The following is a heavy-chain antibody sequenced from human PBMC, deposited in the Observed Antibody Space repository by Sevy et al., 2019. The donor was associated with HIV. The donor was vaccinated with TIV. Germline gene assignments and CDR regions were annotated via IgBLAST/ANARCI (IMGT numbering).Heavy chain of an antibody. D-gene: IGHD2-8*01. V-gene: IGHV3-21*01. CDR3: ARINCTNGVCFQGYYYYAMDV. J-gene: IGHJ6*02. Sequence: GGSLRLSCAASGFTFRSYSMNWVRQAPGKGLEWISSISTESTYIYYADSLKGRLTSSRDNAKNSLFLQMNSLRAEDTAVYYCARINCTNGVCFQGYYYYAMDVWGQGTTVTVSS. CDR1: GFTFRSYS. CDR2: ISTESTYI.